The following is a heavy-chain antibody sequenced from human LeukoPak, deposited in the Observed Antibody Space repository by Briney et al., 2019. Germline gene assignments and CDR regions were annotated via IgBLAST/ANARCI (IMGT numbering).Heavy chain of an antibody. J-gene: IGHJ6*02. CDR2: ISAYNGKT. CDR3: ARDSRCSGGSCYSGNHYGMDV. D-gene: IGHD2-15*01. CDR1: GYNFTRYG. V-gene: IGHV1-18*01. Sequence: ASVKVSCKASGYNFTRYGISWVRQAPGQGLEWMGWISAYNGKTNYAQKFQGRVTMTTDTSTSTGYMELRSLRSDDTAVYYCARDSRCSGGSCYSGNHYGMDVWGQGTTVTVSS.